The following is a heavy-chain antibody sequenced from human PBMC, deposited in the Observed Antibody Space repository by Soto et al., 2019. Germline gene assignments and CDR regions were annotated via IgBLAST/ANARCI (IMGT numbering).Heavy chain of an antibody. J-gene: IGHJ4*02. Sequence: SVKVSCKASGGTFSSYAINWVRQAPGQGLEWMGGIIPFIGTTNYAQKFQGSVTITADESTSTVYMELSSLTFEDTAVYFCTRGGYSSSYRLDYWGQGTLVTVSS. CDR2: IIPFIGTT. CDR3: TRGGYSSSYRLDY. V-gene: IGHV1-69*13. CDR1: GGTFSSYA. D-gene: IGHD6-6*01.